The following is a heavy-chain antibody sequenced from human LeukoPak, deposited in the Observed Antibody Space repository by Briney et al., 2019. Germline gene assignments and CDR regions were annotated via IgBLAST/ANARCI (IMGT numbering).Heavy chain of an antibody. J-gene: IGHJ3*02. V-gene: IGHV3-64*01. CDR3: ARLSPIVVAPGALDI. CDR2: ITTNGGTT. CDR1: GFTFSDYP. Sequence: GGSLRLSCAASGFTFSDYPMHWVRQAPWKGLEYVSAITTNGGTTYYATSVKGRFIISRDNSKNTLYLQMGSLRVEDMGVYYCARLSPIVVAPGALDIWGQGTMVTVSS. D-gene: IGHD2-15*01.